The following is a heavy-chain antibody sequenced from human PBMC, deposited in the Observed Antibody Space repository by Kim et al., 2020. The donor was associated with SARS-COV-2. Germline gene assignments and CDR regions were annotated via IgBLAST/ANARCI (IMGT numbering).Heavy chain of an antibody. V-gene: IGHV3-66*02. Sequence: GGSLRLSCAASGFTVSSNYMSWVRQAPGKGLEWVSVIYSGGSTYYADSVKGRFTISRDNSKNTLYLQMNSLRAEDTAVYYCARYLARQAAAGSGGWWGGFGWDYYYGMDVWGQGTTVTVSS. CDR2: IYSGGST. J-gene: IGHJ6*02. CDR3: ARYLARQAAAGSGGWWGGFGWDYYYGMDV. CDR1: GFTVSSNY. D-gene: IGHD6-13*01.